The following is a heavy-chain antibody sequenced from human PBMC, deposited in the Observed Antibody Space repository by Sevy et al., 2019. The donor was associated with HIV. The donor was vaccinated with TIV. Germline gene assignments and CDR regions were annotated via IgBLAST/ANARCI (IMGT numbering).Heavy chain of an antibody. J-gene: IGHJ3*02. D-gene: IGHD2-2*01. CDR2: ISSSSSYI. CDR1: GFTFSSYS. CDR3: ARDRSAGPAAGAIDI. V-gene: IGHV3-21*01. Sequence: GGSLRLSCAASGFTFSSYSMNWVRQAPGKGLEWVSSISSSSSYIYYADSVKGRFTISRDNAKNSLYLKMNSLRAEDTAVYYCARDRSAGPAAGAIDIWGQGTMVTVSS.